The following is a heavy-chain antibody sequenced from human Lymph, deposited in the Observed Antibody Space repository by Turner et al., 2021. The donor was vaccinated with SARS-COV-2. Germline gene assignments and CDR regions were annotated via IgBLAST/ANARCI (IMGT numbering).Heavy chain of an antibody. CDR3: ARRHSGNYDAFDI. D-gene: IGHD1-26*01. CDR1: GGTFSTYV. Sequence: QVQLVQSGAEVKKPGSSVKVSCKASGGTFSTYVISWVRQAPGQGLEWMGGIIPIRGIANYAQKFQGRVTITADKSTSTAYMELSSLRSEDTAVYHCARRHSGNYDAFDIWGQGIMVTVSS. J-gene: IGHJ3*02. CDR2: IIPIRGIA. V-gene: IGHV1-69*10.